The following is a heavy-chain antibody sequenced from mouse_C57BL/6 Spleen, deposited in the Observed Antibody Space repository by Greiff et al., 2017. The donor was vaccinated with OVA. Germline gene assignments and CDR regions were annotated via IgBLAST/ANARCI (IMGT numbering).Heavy chain of an antibody. J-gene: IGHJ2*01. CDR3: ARIYYNDFFFDY. V-gene: IGHV1-26*01. CDR1: GYTFTDYY. D-gene: IGHD2-1*01. CDR2: INPNNGGT. Sequence: VQLQQSGPELVKPGASVKISCKASGYTFTDYYMNWVKQSHGKSLEWIGDINPNNGGTSYNQKFKGKATLTVDKSSSTAYMELRSLTSEDSAVYYCARIYYNDFFFDYWGQGTTLTVSS.